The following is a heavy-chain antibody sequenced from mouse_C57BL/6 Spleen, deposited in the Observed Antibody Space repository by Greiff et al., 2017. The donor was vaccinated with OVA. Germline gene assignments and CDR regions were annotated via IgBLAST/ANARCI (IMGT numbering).Heavy chain of an antibody. Sequence: EVQLQQSGPELVKPGASVKISCKASGYSFTGYYMHWVKQSSEKSLEWIGEINPSTGGTSYNQKFKGKATLTVDKSSSTAYMQLKSLTSEDSAVYYCARGASNDVWGTGTTVTVSS. J-gene: IGHJ1*03. D-gene: IGHD3-1*01. V-gene: IGHV1-43*01. CDR1: GYSFTGYY. CDR2: INPSTGGT. CDR3: ARGASNDV.